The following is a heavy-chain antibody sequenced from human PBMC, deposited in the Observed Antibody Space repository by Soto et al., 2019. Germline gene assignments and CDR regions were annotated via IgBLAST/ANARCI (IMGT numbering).Heavy chain of an antibody. CDR3: ARHVVVPSTTQFYYFGMDV. V-gene: IGHV4-4*02. Sequence: SETLSLTCAVSGASISASNWWSWVRQPPGKGLEWIGEIYHSGSTNSNPSLKSRVTISIDKSKNQFSLKLSSVTAADTAVYYCARHVVVPSTTQFYYFGMDVWGKGTTVTVSS. D-gene: IGHD1-26*01. J-gene: IGHJ6*04. CDR1: GASISASNW. CDR2: IYHSGST.